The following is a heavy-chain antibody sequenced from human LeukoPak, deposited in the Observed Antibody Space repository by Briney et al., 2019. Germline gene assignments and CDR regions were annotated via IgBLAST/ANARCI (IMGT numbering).Heavy chain of an antibody. J-gene: IGHJ4*02. V-gene: IGHV3-23*01. CDR3: AKDRNAWHTNFDS. Sequence: PGGSLRLSCAASGFTFSTYAVSWVRQAPGKGLEWVSAISSSGGTTYYADSVKGGFSISRDNSKNTLYLRMNSLRAEDTAIYYCAKDRNAWHTNFDSWGQGTLVTVSA. CDR2: ISSSGGTT. D-gene: IGHD1-1*01. CDR1: GFTFSTYA.